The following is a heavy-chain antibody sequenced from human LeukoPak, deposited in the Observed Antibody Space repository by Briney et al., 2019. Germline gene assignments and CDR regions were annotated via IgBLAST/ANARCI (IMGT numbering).Heavy chain of an antibody. CDR2: ISSSGSTI. CDR3: AELGITMIGGV. J-gene: IGHJ6*04. V-gene: IGHV3-48*04. D-gene: IGHD3-10*02. CDR1: GFTFSSYG. Sequence: GGSLRLSCAASGFTFSSYGMNWVRQAPGKGLEWVSYISSSGSTIYYADSVKGRFTISRDNAKNTLYLQMNSLRAEDTAVYYCAELGITMIGGVWGKGTTVTISS.